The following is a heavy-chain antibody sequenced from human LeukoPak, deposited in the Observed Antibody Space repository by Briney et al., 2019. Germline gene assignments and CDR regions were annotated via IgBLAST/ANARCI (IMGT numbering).Heavy chain of an antibody. Sequence: GGSLRLSCAASGFTLNDYAMHWVRQAPGKGLEWVSLISWDSGNTYYADSVKGRFTISRDNSKNSLSLQMNSLRAEDTALYYCAKGPGAAVGKRYIQHWGQGTLVTVSS. V-gene: IGHV3-43D*03. CDR1: GFTLNDYA. J-gene: IGHJ1*01. CDR3: AKGPGAAVGKRYIQH. D-gene: IGHD6-13*01. CDR2: ISWDSGNT.